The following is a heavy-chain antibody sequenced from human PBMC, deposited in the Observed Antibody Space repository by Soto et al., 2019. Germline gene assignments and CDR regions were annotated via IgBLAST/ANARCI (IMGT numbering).Heavy chain of an antibody. Sequence: QVQLQESGPGLVKPSQTLSLTCTVSGGSISSGDYYWSWIRQPPGKGLEWIGYIYYSGSTYYNPSHKSRATISVDQSKSHFSLMLSSVTAADTAVYYCACVCSTVTSHPVDYWGQGTLVTVSS. D-gene: IGHD4-17*01. J-gene: IGHJ4*02. CDR1: GGSISSGDYY. CDR2: IYYSGST. V-gene: IGHV4-30-4*01. CDR3: ACVCSTVTSHPVDY.